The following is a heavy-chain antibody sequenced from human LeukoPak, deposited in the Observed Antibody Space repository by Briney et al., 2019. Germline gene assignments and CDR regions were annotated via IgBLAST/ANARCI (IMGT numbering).Heavy chain of an antibody. CDR1: GFTFSSYA. D-gene: IGHD5-24*01. V-gene: IGHV3-30*04. J-gene: IGHJ4*02. CDR3: ARVRDGYNYWDFDY. CDR2: ISYDGSNK. Sequence: GVSLRLSCAASGFTFSSYAMHWVRQAPGKGLEWVAVISYDGSNKYYADSVKGRFTISRDNSKNTLYLQMNSLRAEDTAVYYCARVRDGYNYWDFDYWGQGTLVTVSS.